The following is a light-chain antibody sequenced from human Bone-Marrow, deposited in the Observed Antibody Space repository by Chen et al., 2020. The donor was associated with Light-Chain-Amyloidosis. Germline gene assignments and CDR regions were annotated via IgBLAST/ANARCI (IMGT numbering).Light chain of an antibody. CDR1: SSDVGGDNP. Sequence: QSALTQPASVSGSPGQSITISCTGPSSDVGGDNPVSWYQQHPDKAPKLMIYDVTNRPSWVPDRFSGSKSDNTASLTFSGLQTEDEADYFCSSYTITNTLVFGSGTRVTVL. CDR2: DVT. V-gene: IGLV2-14*01. J-gene: IGLJ1*01. CDR3: SSYTITNTLV.